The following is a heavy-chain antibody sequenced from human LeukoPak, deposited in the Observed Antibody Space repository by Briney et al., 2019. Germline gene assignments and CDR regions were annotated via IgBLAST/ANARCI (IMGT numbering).Heavy chain of an antibody. D-gene: IGHD5-12*01. CDR3: ARGGDIVSGDY. J-gene: IGHJ4*02. Sequence: PSETLSLTRTVSGGSISSGGYYWSWIRHHPGKGLEWIGYIYYSGSTYYNPALKSRVTISVDTSKNQFSLKLSSVTAADTAVYYCARGGDIVSGDYWGQGTLVTVSS. CDR1: GGSISSGGYY. CDR2: IYYSGST. V-gene: IGHV4-31*03.